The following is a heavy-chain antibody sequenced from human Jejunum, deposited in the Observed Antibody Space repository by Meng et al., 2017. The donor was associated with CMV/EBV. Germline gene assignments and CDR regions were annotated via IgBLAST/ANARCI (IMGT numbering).Heavy chain of an antibody. D-gene: IGHD3-3*02. V-gene: IGHV3-48*04. CDR3: VRLDLAAFYS. J-gene: IGHJ5*02. Sequence: SCKGSGYTFTNYWIGWVRQAPGKGLEWIAYITGVTNIIYYADSVKSRFTISRDNAKSSLYLQMNDLRAEDTAVYYCVRLDLAAFYSWGQGALVTVSS. CDR1: GYTFTNYW. CDR2: ITGVTNII.